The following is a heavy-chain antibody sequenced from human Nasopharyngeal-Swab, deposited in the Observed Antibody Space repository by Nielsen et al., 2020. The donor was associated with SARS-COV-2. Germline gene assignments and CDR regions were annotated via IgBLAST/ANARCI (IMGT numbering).Heavy chain of an antibody. CDR2: ISYDGSNK. Sequence: GESLKISCAASGFTFSSYGMHWVLQAPGKGLEWVAVISYDGSNKYYADSVKGRFTISRDNSKNTLYLQMNSLRAEDTAVYYCAKASIVGATDFDYWGQGTLVTVSS. D-gene: IGHD1-26*01. J-gene: IGHJ4*02. CDR1: GFTFSSYG. V-gene: IGHV3-30*18. CDR3: AKASIVGATDFDY.